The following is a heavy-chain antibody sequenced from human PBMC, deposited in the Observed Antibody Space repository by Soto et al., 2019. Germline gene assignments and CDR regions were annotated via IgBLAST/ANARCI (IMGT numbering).Heavy chain of an antibody. J-gene: IGHJ4*02. CDR1: GLTFSGAW. CDR3: TTDVTGAYGGDY. Sequence: EVQLVESGGNLVNPGGSLRLSCATSGLTFSGAWLSWVRQAPGKGLEWVGRIKGKVDGGATDYAAPVKGRFVISRDYSKDTLYLQINSLKNEDTAVYFCTTDVTGAYGGDYWGQGTLVTVSS. CDR2: IKGKVDGGAT. V-gene: IGHV3-15*01. D-gene: IGHD3-16*01.